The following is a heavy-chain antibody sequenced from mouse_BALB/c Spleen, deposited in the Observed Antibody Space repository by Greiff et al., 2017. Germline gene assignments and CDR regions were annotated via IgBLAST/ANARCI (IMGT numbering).Heavy chain of an antibody. Sequence: VQLKESGPGLVKPSQSLSLTCTVTGYSITSDYAWNWIRQFPGNKLEWMGYISYSGSTSYNPSLKSRISITRDTSKNQFFLQLNSVTTEDTATYYCARAGLGRGWFAYWGQGTLVTVSA. CDR2: ISYSGST. V-gene: IGHV3-2*02. J-gene: IGHJ3*01. CDR3: ARAGLGRGWFAY. CDR1: GYSITSDYA. D-gene: IGHD4-1*01.